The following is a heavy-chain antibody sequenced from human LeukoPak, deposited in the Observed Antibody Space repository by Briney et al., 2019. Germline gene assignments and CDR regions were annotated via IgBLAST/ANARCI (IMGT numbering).Heavy chain of an antibody. CDR1: GGSFSGYY. D-gene: IGHD2-21*01. Sequence: PSETLSLTCAVYGGSFSGYYWSWIRHPPGKGREWIGEINHSGSTNYNPSLKSRVTIAVDTSKNQFSLKLSSVTAADTAVYYCARHCPPGDFDYWGQGTLVTVSS. CDR3: ARHCPPGDFDY. CDR2: INHSGST. J-gene: IGHJ4*02. V-gene: IGHV4-34*01.